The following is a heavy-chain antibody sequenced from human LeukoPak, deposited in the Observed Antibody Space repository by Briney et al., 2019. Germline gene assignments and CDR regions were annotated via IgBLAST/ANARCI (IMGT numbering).Heavy chain of an antibody. V-gene: IGHV1-2*02. J-gene: IGHJ3*02. CDR2: INLNSGGT. Sequence: GASVKVSCKASGYTFTSYGISWVRQAPGQGLEWMGWINLNSGGTKYEQKFQGRVTMTRDTSVSTAYMELSRLTSDDTAVYYCARDDGSSSENAFDIWGQGTMVTVSS. CDR1: GYTFTSYG. D-gene: IGHD6-6*01. CDR3: ARDDGSSSENAFDI.